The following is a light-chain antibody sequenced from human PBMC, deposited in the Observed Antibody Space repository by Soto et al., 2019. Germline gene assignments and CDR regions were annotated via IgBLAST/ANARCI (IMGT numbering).Light chain of an antibody. J-gene: IGKJ3*01. CDR1: QSVSSKY. CDR3: HQYGSSLFT. Sequence: DIVLTQSPGTLSLSPGERATLSCRASQSVSSKYLAWYQQKPGQPPRVLIYGTSIRATGIPERFSGGGSGTDFTLTITRLEPEDFAVYYCHQYGSSLFTFGPGTKVDFK. CDR2: GTS. V-gene: IGKV3-20*01.